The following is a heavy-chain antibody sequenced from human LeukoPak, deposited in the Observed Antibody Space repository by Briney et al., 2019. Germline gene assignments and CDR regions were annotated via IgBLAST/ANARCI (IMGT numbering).Heavy chain of an antibody. CDR3: TRSRYSSSWYPRYDY. Sequence: GGSLRLSCTASGFNFVGYAMSWVRQAPGKVLEWIGFIRSKAYGGTTEFAASVKGRFTISRDDAKSIAYLQMNSLKPEDTAVYYCTRSRYSSSWYPRYDYWGQGTLVTVSS. D-gene: IGHD6-13*01. CDR1: GFNFVGYA. CDR2: IRSKAYGGTT. J-gene: IGHJ4*02. V-gene: IGHV3-49*04.